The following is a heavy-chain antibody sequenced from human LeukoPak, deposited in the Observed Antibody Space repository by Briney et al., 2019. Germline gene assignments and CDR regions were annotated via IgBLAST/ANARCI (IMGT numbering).Heavy chain of an antibody. J-gene: IGHJ3*02. CDR1: GDSISSYY. V-gene: IGHV4-59*01. CDR3: ARVKATVTSFDI. D-gene: IGHD2/OR15-2a*01. CDR2: IYYTGTP. Sequence: PSETLSLTCTVSGDSISSYYGSWIRQSPGKGLEWIANIYYTGTPYYNPSLQSRVTISVDMSKNQFSLKLSTVTAADTAVYYCARVKATVTSFDIWGQGTMVTVSS.